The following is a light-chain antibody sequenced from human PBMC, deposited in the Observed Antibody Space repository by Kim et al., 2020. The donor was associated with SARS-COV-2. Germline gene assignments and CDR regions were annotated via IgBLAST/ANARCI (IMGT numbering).Light chain of an antibody. V-gene: IGKV1-5*03. CDR1: QSVRSW. CDR3: QQYSNYPLT. Sequence: SASVGDRITITCRASQSVRSWLAWYQQKPGNAPNLLIYKASTVESGVPSRFSGSGSGTEFTLTISSLQPDDFATYYCQQYSNYPLTFGGGTKLEI. CDR2: KAS. J-gene: IGKJ4*01.